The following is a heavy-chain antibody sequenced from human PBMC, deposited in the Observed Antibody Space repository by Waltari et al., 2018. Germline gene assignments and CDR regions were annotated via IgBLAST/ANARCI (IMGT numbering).Heavy chain of an antibody. D-gene: IGHD1-7*01. CDR2: INDDGSNA. CDR3: ARGPYISSTGTQYH. J-gene: IGHJ5*02. CDR1: GFTFNNFR. Sequence: EVRLVESGGGLVQPGGSLRLSCVASGFTFNNFRMHWVRQAPGKGLVWVSRINDDGSNATYAETVKGRFTMSRDNAKNTLYLQMSNVRVDDSAVYYCARGPYISSTGTQYHWGQGALVTVSS. V-gene: IGHV3-74*01.